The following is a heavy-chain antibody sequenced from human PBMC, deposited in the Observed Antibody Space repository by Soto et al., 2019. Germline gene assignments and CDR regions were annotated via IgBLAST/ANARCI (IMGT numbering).Heavy chain of an antibody. CDR2: INHSGST. CDR1: GGSFSGYY. D-gene: IGHD6-6*01. V-gene: IGHV4-34*01. CDR3: ARTPLAAHDY. J-gene: IGHJ4*02. Sequence: QVQLQQWCAGLLKPSETLSLTCAVYGGSFSGYYWSWIRQPPGKGLEWIGEINHSGSTNYNPSLKSRVTISVDTSKNQFSLKLSSVTAADTAVYYCARTPLAAHDYWGQGTLVTVSS.